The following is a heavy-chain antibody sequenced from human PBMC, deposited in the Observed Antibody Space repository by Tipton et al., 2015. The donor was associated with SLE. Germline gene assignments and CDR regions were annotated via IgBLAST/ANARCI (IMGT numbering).Heavy chain of an antibody. CDR3: ARFPTYHFDL. CDR1: GGSISSGAYL. V-gene: IGHV4-31*03. Sequence: TLSLTCIVSGGSISSGAYLWSWIRQHPGKGLEWIGYIYYSRRTYYNPSLKSRISISVDTSKNQFSLNLSSVTAADTAVYYCARFPTYHFDLWGQGTLVTVSS. CDR2: IYYSRRT. D-gene: IGHD2-2*01. J-gene: IGHJ4*02.